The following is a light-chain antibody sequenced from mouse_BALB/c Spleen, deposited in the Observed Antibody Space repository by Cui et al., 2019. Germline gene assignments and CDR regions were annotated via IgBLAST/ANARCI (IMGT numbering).Light chain of an antibody. CDR1: SSVSY. CDR2: DTS. J-gene: IGKJ2*01. Sequence: QIVLTQSPAIMSASPGDKVTMTCSASSSVSYMYWYQQKPGSSPRLLIYDTSNRASGVPVRFSGSGSGTSYSLTISRMEAEDAATYYCQQWSRYTFGGGTKLEIK. CDR3: QQWSRYT. V-gene: IGKV4-55*01.